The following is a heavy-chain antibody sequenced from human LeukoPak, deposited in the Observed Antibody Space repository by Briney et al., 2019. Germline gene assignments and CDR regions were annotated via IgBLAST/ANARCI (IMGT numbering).Heavy chain of an antibody. CDR1: GFSVSDYY. CDR2: IYSDGRT. V-gene: IGHV3-53*01. D-gene: IGHD2-15*01. CDR3: ARDDIPVI. Sequence: HPGGSLRLSCAASGFSVSDYYMNWVRQAPGKGLEWVSFIYSDGRTYYADFVKGRFTISRDNSRNTLYLQMNSLRVEDTAVYYCARDDIPVIWGQGTLVTVSS. J-gene: IGHJ4*02.